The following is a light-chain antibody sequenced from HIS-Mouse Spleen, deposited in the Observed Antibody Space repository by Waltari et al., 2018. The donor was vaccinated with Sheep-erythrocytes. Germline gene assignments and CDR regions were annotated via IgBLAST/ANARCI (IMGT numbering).Light chain of an antibody. CDR1: SSDVGSYNL. CDR2: EGS. V-gene: IGLV2-23*01. CDR3: CSYAGSSTPWV. Sequence: QSALTQPASVSGSPGQSIPIPCLGTSSDVGSYNLVSWYQQHPGKAPKLMIYEGSKRPSGVSNRFSGSKSGNTASLTISGLQAEDEADYYCCSYAGSSTPWVFGGGTKLTVL. J-gene: IGLJ3*02.